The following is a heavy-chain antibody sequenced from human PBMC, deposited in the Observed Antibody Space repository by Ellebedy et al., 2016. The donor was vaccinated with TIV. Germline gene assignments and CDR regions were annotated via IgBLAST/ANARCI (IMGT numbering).Heavy chain of an antibody. V-gene: IGHV4-34*01. CDR1: GGSFSNVY. CDR2: INHYGNT. J-gene: IGHJ6*02. Sequence: MPSETLSLTCAVYGGSFSNVYLRWVRQAPGKGLEWIGEINHYGNTKYSPSFKSRITMSVDTSKNQVSLNVSSVTAADMAVYYCSRVKLSMDVWGQGTTVSVS. D-gene: IGHD2-15*01. CDR3: SRVKLSMDV.